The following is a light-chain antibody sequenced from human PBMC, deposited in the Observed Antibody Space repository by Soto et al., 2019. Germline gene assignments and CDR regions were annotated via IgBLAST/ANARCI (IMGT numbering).Light chain of an antibody. CDR2: DTS. Sequence: ETVLTQSPATLSLSPGERGTLSCRASQSVSRYLAWYQQKPGQAPRLLIYDTSNRATGIPARFSGSGSGTDFTLTISSLEPEDFAVYYCQQRSNWPPITFGQGTRLEIK. V-gene: IGKV3-11*01. CDR3: QQRSNWPPIT. CDR1: QSVSRY. J-gene: IGKJ5*01.